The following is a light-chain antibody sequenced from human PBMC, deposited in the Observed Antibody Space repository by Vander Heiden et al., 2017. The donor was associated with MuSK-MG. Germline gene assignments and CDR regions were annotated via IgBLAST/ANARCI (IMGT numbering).Light chain of an antibody. CDR1: QSVLYSSNNENY. V-gene: IGKV4-1*01. CDR2: WAS. CDR3: QQDDSTPHT. Sequence: DIVMTQSPDSLAVSLGETATIHCKSSQSVLYSSNNENYLAWYQQKPGQPPKLLIYWASTRESGVPDRFSGSGSGTDFTLTISSLQAEDVAVYYCQQDDSTPHTFGAGTKVEIK. J-gene: IGKJ4*01.